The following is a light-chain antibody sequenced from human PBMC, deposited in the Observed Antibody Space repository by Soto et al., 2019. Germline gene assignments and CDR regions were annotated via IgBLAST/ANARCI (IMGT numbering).Light chain of an antibody. CDR3: SSYTSSSTVV. J-gene: IGLJ2*01. V-gene: IGLV2-14*01. CDR1: SSDVGRYIY. CDR2: DVN. Sequence: QSALTQPASVSGSPGQSITISCTGTSSDVGRYIYVSWCQQHPGKAPKLIIYDVNTRPSGVSNRFSGSKSGNTASLTISGLQAEDEADYYCSSYTSSSTVVFGGGTKVTVL.